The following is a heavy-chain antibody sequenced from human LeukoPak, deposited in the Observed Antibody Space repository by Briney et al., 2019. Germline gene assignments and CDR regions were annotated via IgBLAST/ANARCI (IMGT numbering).Heavy chain of an antibody. CDR3: ARDNSVRDEAWWFNP. CDR2: INHSGST. Sequence: SETLSLTCAVSGGSISSNSYYWGWIRQPPGKGLEWIGEINHSGSTNYNPSLKSRVTISVDTSKNQFSLKLSSVTAADTAVYYCARDNSVRDEAWWFNPWGQGTLVTVSS. D-gene: IGHD5-24*01. CDR1: GGSISSNSYY. J-gene: IGHJ5*02. V-gene: IGHV4-39*07.